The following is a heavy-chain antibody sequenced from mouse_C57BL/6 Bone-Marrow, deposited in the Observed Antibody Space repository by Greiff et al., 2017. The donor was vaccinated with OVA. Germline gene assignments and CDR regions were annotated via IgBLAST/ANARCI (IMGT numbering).Heavy chain of an antibody. J-gene: IGHJ3*01. D-gene: IGHD2-1*01. CDR2: IDPENGDT. V-gene: IGHV14-4*01. CDR3: TTRDLLREGFAY. Sequence: EVQLQESGAELVRPGASVKLSCTASGFNIKDDYMHWVKQRPEQGLEWIGWIDPENGDTEYASKFQGKATITADTSSNTAYLQLSSLTSEDTAVYYCTTRDLLREGFAYWGQGTLVTVSA. CDR1: GFNIKDDY.